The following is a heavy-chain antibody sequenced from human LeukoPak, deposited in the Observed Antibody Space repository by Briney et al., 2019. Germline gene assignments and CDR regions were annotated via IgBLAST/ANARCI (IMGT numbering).Heavy chain of an antibody. CDR1: GGSISSSSYY. D-gene: IGHD3-16*01. CDR2: IYYSGST. V-gene: IGHV4-39*07. Sequence: ASETLSLTCTVSGGSISSSSYYWGRIRQPPGKGLEWIGCIYYSGSTYYKPSLKSRVTISVDTSKNQFSLKLSSVTAADTAVYYCARVLLSYYYYYMDVWGKGTTVTISS. J-gene: IGHJ6*03. CDR3: ARVLLSYYYYYMDV.